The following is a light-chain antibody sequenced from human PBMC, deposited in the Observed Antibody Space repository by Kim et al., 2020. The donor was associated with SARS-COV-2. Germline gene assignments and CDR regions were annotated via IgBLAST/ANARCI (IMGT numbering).Light chain of an antibody. CDR1: QSVNSNN. J-gene: IGKJ1*01. CDR3: QQYGSSWT. CDR2: GTS. V-gene: IGKV3-20*01. Sequence: EIVLTQSPGTLSLSPGERATLTCRASQSVNSNNFAWYQQNPDQAPRLLIYGTSSSASGIPDSFSGSGSETDFTLTITRLEPDDFAVYYCQQYGSSWTFGQGTKVDIK.